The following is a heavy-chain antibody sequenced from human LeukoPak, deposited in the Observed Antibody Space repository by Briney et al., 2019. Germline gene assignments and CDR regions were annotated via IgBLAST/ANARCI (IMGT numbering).Heavy chain of an antibody. J-gene: IGHJ4*02. Sequence: GGSLRLSCAASGFTFRSYWMSWVRQAPGKGLEWVANIKQDETDKYYMDSVRGRFAISRDNAKNSLYLQMNSLRAEDTAVYYCARGLAVRALFDYWGQGPLVPVSS. CDR1: GFTFRSYW. CDR3: ARGLAVRALFDY. D-gene: IGHD6-19*01. CDR2: IKQDETDK. V-gene: IGHV3-7*01.